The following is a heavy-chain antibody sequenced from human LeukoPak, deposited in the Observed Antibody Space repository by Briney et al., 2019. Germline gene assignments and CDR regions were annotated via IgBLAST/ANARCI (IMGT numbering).Heavy chain of an antibody. Sequence: SETLSLTCAVYGGSFSGYYWSWIRQPPGKGLEWIGEINHSGSTNYNPYLKSRVTISVDTTNNQFSLKLSSVTAADTAVYYCARGDWGYGYWGQGTLVTVSS. CDR1: GGSFSGYY. CDR2: INHSGST. CDR3: ARGDWGYGY. D-gene: IGHD3-9*01. J-gene: IGHJ4*02. V-gene: IGHV4-34*01.